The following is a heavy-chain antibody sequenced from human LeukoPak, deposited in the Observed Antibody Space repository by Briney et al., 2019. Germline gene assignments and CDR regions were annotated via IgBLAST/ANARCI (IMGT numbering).Heavy chain of an antibody. CDR1: GYTFTSYA. V-gene: IGHV1-3*01. CDR3: AREMYYYDSSGPWYGMDV. CDR2: INAGNGNT. Sequence: ASVKVSCKASGYTFTSYAMHWVRQAPGQRLEWMGWINAGNGNTKYSQKFQGRVTITRDTSASTAYMELSSLRSGDTAVYYCAREMYYYDSSGPWYGMDVWGQGTTVTVSS. D-gene: IGHD3-22*01. J-gene: IGHJ6*02.